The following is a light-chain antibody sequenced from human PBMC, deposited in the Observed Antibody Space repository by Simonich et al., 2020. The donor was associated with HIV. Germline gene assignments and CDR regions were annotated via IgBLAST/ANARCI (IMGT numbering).Light chain of an antibody. CDR1: PSGSSN. J-gene: IGKJ5*01. Sequence: EIVMTQSPATLSVSPGERATLSCRASPSGSSNLAWYQQKPGQAPRLLIYGASTRATGIPARFSGSGSGTEFTLTISSMQSEDFAVYYCQQYNYWLITFGQGTRLEIK. V-gene: IGKV3-15*01. CDR2: GAS. CDR3: QQYNYWLIT.